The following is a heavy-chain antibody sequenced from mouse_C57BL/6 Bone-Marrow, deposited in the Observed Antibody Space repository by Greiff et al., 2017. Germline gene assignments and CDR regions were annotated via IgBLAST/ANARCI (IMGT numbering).Heavy chain of an antibody. D-gene: IGHD2-4*01. CDR3: ARSRDYDYFDF. CDR1: GYAFTNYL. CDR2: INPGSGGT. J-gene: IGHJ2*01. Sequence: QVQLKESGAELVRPGPSVQVSCKASGYAFTNYLIEWVKQRPGQGLEWIGVINPGSGGTNYNEKFKGKATLTADKSSSPAYMQLSSLTSEDSAVYFCARSRDYDYFDFWCQGTTLSVTS. V-gene: IGHV1-54*01.